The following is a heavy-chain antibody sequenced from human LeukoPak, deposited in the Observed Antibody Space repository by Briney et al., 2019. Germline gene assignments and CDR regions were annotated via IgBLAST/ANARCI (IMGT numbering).Heavy chain of an antibody. CDR2: INHSGST. D-gene: IGHD3-10*01. CDR3: ARDDPLSFGELLETGFDY. Sequence: SETLSLTCAVYGGSFSGYYWSWIRQPPGKGLEWIGEINHSGSTNYNPSLKSRVTISVDTSKNQFSLKLSSVTAADTAVYYCARDDPLSFGELLETGFDYWGQGTLVTVSS. V-gene: IGHV4-34*01. CDR1: GGSFSGYY. J-gene: IGHJ4*02.